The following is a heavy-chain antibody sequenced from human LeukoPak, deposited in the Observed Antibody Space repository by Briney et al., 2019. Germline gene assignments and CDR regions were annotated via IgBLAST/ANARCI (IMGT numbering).Heavy chain of an antibody. Sequence: PGGSLRLSCAASGFTFSHAWMSWVRQAPGKGLEWVGRIKSKTDGGTTDYAAPVKGRFTISRDDSKNTLYLQMSSLKTEDTAVYYCTTSSYCEKNVCQTYFDFWGQGTLVTVSS. CDR2: IKSKTDGGTT. CDR1: GFTFSHAW. V-gene: IGHV3-15*01. J-gene: IGHJ4*02. CDR3: TTSSYCEKNVCQTYFDF. D-gene: IGHD2-21*01.